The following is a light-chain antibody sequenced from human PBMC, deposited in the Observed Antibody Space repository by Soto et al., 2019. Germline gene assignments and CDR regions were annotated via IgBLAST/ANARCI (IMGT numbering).Light chain of an antibody. Sequence: QSALIQPASVSGSPGQSITISCTGTSSDVGGYNYVSWYQQHPGKAPKLMIYEVSNRPSGVSNRFSDSKSGNTASLTISGLQAEDEADYYCNSYTSNNNYVFGTGTKVTVL. J-gene: IGLJ1*01. CDR1: SSDVGGYNY. V-gene: IGLV2-14*01. CDR3: NSYTSNNNYV. CDR2: EVS.